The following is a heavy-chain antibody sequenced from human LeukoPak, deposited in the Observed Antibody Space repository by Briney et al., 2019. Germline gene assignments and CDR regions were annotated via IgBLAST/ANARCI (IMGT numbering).Heavy chain of an antibody. J-gene: IGHJ3*02. CDR1: GGSISSYY. Sequence: PETLSLTCTVSGGSISSYYWSWIRQPPGKGLEWIGYIYYSGSTNYNPSLKSRVTISVDTSKNQFSLKLSSVTAADTAVYYCARSGLRAFDIWGQGTMVTVSS. V-gene: IGHV4-59*08. CDR2: IYYSGST. CDR3: ARSGLRAFDI. D-gene: IGHD3-22*01.